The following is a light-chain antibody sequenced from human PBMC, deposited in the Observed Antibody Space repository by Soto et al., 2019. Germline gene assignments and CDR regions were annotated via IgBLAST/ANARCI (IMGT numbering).Light chain of an antibody. CDR1: QSVSSNF. Sequence: EIVLTQSPGTLSLSPGERATLSCRASQSVSSNFLAWFQQKHGQAPRLLIYAASSRATGIPDRFSGSGAGTDCTLTISSLQPEDFATYSCQQSYSTPLTFGGGTKVDIK. J-gene: IGKJ4*01. V-gene: IGKV3-20*01. CDR2: AAS. CDR3: QQSYSTPLT.